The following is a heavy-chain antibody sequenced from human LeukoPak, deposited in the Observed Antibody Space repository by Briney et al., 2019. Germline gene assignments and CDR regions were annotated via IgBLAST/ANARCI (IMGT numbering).Heavy chain of an antibody. CDR2: IIPIFGTA. Sequence: SVKVSCKTSGGTFSSYAISWVRQAPGQGLEWMGGIIPIFGTANYAQKFQGRVTITADESTSTAYMELSSLRSEDTAVYYCARQISGYDYVFDYWGQGTLVTVSS. J-gene: IGHJ4*02. V-gene: IGHV1-69*13. D-gene: IGHD5-12*01. CDR3: ARQISGYDYVFDY. CDR1: GGTFSSYA.